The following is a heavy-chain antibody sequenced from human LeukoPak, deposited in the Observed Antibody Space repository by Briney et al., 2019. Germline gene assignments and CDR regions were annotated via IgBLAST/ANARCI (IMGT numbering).Heavy chain of an antibody. V-gene: IGHV3-30*18. CDR3: AKDRDFADY. CDR1: RFTFSSYG. J-gene: IGHJ4*02. D-gene: IGHD3-3*01. CDR2: ISYDGSNK. Sequence: TGGSLRLSCAASRFTFSSYGMHWVRQAPGKGLEWVAVISYDGSNKYYADSVKGRFTISRDNSKNTLYLQMNSLRAEDTAVYYCAKDRDFADYWGQGTLVTVSS.